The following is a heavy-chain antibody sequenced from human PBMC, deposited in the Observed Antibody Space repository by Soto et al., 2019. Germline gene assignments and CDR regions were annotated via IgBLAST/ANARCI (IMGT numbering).Heavy chain of an antibody. CDR1: GFTFSSYA. D-gene: IGHD5-18*01. Sequence: EVQLLESGGGLVQPGGSLRLSCAASGFTFSSYAMSWVRQAPGKGLEWVSAISGSGGSTYYADSVKGRFTISRDNTKNTLYLQMNSLGAEDTAVYYCAKDLKAGTAMVFYGGWFDHWGQGTLVTVSS. J-gene: IGHJ5*02. CDR3: AKDLKAGTAMVFYGGWFDH. CDR2: ISGSGGST. V-gene: IGHV3-23*01.